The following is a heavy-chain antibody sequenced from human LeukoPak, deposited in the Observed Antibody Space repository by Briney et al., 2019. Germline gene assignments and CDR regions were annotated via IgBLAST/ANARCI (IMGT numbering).Heavy chain of an antibody. CDR3: AKSPKYYYDSSGFYYYDY. CDR1: GFTFSSYS. V-gene: IGHV3-23*01. Sequence: GGSLRLPCVASGFTFSSYSMNWVRQAPGKGLEWVSAVSGSGGSTYYADSVKGRFTILRDNSKNTLYLQMNTLRAEDTAVFYCAKSPKYYYDSSGFYYYDYWGQGTLVTVSS. J-gene: IGHJ4*02. D-gene: IGHD3-22*01. CDR2: VSGSGGST.